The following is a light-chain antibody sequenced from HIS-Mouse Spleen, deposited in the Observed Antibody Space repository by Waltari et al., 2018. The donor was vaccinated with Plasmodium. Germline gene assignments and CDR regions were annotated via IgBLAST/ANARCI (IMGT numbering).Light chain of an antibody. Sequence: MTQSPSSFSASTGDRVTLTCRASQGINSYLAWYQQNPGKAPKLLIYAASTLQSVVPSRFSGSGSGTDFTLTISCLQSEDFATYYCQQYYSYPLTFGGGTKVEIK. CDR3: QQYYSYPLT. J-gene: IGKJ4*01. CDR1: QGINSY. V-gene: IGKV1-8*01. CDR2: AAS.